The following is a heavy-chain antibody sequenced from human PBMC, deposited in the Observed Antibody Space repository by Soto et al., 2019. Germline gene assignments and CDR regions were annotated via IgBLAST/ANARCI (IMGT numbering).Heavy chain of an antibody. D-gene: IGHD1-20*01. CDR3: ASTVYVIDAFDI. J-gene: IGHJ3*02. V-gene: IGHV3-48*01. CDR2: ISSSSSTI. CDR1: AFTFSSYS. Sequence: GGPLRLSYAASAFTFSSYSMNWVRQSPGKGLEWVSYISSSSSTIYYADSVKGRFTISRDNAKNSLYLQMNSLRAEDTAVYYCASTVYVIDAFDIWGQGTMVTVSS.